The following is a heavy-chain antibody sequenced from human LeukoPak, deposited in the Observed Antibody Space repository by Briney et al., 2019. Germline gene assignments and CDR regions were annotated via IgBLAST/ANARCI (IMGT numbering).Heavy chain of an antibody. V-gene: IGHV3-74*01. CDR3: ARTTTAMVSFAFDI. D-gene: IGHD5-18*01. CDR2: INCDGNNT. CDR1: GFTCSTYW. Sequence: PGGSLRLSCAASGFTCSTYWLHWVRQTPGKGLVWVSRINCDGNNTTYADSVKGRFTISRDNAKNSLYLQMNSLRAEDTAVYYCARTTTAMVSFAFDIWGQGTMVTVSS. J-gene: IGHJ3*02.